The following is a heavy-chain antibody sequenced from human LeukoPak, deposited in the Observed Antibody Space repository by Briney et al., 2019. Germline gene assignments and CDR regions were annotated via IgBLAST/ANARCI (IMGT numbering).Heavy chain of an antibody. Sequence: GGSLRLSCAASGFTFSSYSMNWVRQAPGKGLEWVSYISSSSSTIYYADSVKGRFTISRDNAKNSLYLQMNSLRAEDTAVYYCARGLHWARLTTVTTGQYNPDFYGMDVWGQGTTVTVSS. CDR1: GFTFSSYS. D-gene: IGHD4-17*01. V-gene: IGHV3-48*04. CDR3: ARGLHWARLTTVTTGQYNPDFYGMDV. CDR2: ISSSSSTI. J-gene: IGHJ6*02.